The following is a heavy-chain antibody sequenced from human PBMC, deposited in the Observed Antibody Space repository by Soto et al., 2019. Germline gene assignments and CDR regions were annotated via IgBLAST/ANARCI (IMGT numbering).Heavy chain of an antibody. CDR2: INTNTGTP. D-gene: IGHD3-22*01. CDR3: ARALNFYENGGYFDX. Sequence: GASLKVSCKASGYSFTNFALHWVRQAPGQGLEWMGFINTNTGTPTYAQGNRGRLVFSLDISVNTAYLQIYSLEAEDSAVYYCARALNFYENGGYFDXWGQGTLVTVSX. CDR1: GYSFTNFA. J-gene: IGHJ4*02. V-gene: IGHV7-4-1*01.